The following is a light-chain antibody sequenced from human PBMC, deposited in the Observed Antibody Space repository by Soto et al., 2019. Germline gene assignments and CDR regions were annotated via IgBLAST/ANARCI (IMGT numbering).Light chain of an antibody. J-gene: IGKJ2*01. CDR2: GAS. CDR1: QSVSSN. CDR3: QQNNNWPPLT. V-gene: IGKV3-15*01. Sequence: EIVMTQSPATLSVSPGERATLSCRASQSVSSNLAWYQQKPGQAPRLLIYGASTRSTGIPARFSGSGSGTEFTLTISSLQSEDVAVYYCQQNNNWPPLTFGQGTKLEIK.